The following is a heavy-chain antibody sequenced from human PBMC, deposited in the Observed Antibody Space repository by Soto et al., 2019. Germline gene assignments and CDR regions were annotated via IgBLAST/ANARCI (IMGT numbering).Heavy chain of an antibody. CDR2: ISSSAGST. J-gene: IGHJ4*02. D-gene: IGHD7-27*01. V-gene: IGHV3-23*01. CDR3: AKVPNWGAHYYFDY. Sequence: HPGGSLRLSCAASGFTFTSYAMSWVRQAPGKGLEWVSSISSSAGSTYYADSVKGRFTVSRDNSKSTLYLEMNSLRAEDTAVYFCAKVPNWGAHYYFDYWGQGTLVTVSS. CDR1: GFTFTSYA.